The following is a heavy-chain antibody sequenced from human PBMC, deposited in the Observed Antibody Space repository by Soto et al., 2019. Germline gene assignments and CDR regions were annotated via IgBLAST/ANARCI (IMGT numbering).Heavy chain of an antibody. J-gene: IGHJ4*02. CDR2: ISGSGGST. V-gene: IGHV3-23*01. CDR3: AKDGYDGYNSPLDY. Sequence: GGSLRLSCAASGFTFSSYAMSWVRQAPGKGLEWVSAISGSGGSTYYADSVKGRFTISRENSKNTLYLQMNSLRAEDTAVYYCAKDGYDGYNSPLDYWGQGTLVTVSS. CDR1: GFTFSSYA. D-gene: IGHD5-12*01.